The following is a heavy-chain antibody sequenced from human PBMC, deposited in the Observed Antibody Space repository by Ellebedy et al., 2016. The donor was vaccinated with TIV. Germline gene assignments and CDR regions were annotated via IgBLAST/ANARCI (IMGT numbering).Heavy chain of an antibody. D-gene: IGHD6-6*01. V-gene: IGHV3-33*01. CDR3: ARGFSSSSY. J-gene: IGHJ4*02. Sequence: GESLKISCAASGFTFSSYGMHWVRQAPGKGLEWVAVIWYDGSNKYYADSVKGRFTISRENFKNTLYLQMNSLRLEDTAVYYCARGFSSSSYWGQGTLVTVSS. CDR1: GFTFSSYG. CDR2: IWYDGSNK.